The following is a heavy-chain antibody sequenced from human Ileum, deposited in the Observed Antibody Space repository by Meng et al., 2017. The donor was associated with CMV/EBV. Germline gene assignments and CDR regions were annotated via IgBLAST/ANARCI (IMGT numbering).Heavy chain of an antibody. CDR3: ARARYYDFWIG. J-gene: IGHJ4*02. V-gene: IGHV3-7*01. Sequence: GGPLRLPCAASGFTFTNYWMSWVRQAPGKGLEWVANIKQDGSEKYYEDSVKGRFSISRDNAKNSLYLQMNSLGAEDTALYYCARARYYDFWIGWCQGTLVTVSS. CDR1: GFTFTNYW. CDR2: IKQDGSEK. D-gene: IGHD3-3*01.